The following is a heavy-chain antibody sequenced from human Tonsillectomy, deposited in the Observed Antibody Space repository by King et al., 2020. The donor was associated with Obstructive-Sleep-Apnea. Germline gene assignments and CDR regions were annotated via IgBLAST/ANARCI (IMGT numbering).Heavy chain of an antibody. Sequence: QLQESGPGLVKSSETLSLTCTVSGGSLSSSSYYWGWIRQPPEKGLEWIGSIYYRGSTYYNPSLKRRLTISVDTSKNQFSLKLGSVTAADTALYYCATHTTAWRPVDSWGQGTLVTVSS. D-gene: IGHD1-14*01. CDR1: GGSLSSSSYY. CDR2: IYYRGST. CDR3: ATHTTAWRPVDS. V-gene: IGHV4-39*01. J-gene: IGHJ5*01.